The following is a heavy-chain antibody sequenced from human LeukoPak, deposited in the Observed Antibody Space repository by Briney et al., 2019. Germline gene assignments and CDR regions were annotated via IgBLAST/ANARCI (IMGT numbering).Heavy chain of an antibody. V-gene: IGHV1-24*01. CDR1: GYTLTELS. CDR2: FDPEDGET. J-gene: IGHJ4*02. CDR3: VQSDDSSGYYYGSFDY. Sequence: ASVKVSCKVSGYTLTELSMHWVRQAPGKGLEWMGGFDPEDGETIYAQKFQGRVTMTEDTSTDTAYMELSSLRSEDTAVYYCVQSDDSSGYYYGSFDYWGQGTLVTVSS. D-gene: IGHD3-22*01.